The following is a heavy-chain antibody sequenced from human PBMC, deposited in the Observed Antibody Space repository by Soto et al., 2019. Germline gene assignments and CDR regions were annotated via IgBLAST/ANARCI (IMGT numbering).Heavy chain of an antibody. CDR3: AKDAASFFSGWYDY. D-gene: IGHD6-19*01. Sequence: EVQLVESGGDLVQPGRSLRLSCAASGFTFDVYGMHWVRQVPGKGLEWVSGISWKSGKIGYADSVKGRFTISRDNAKNSLHLQMNSLRAEDTALYYCAKDAASFFSGWYDYWGQGTLVTVSS. CDR2: ISWKSGKI. CDR1: GFTFDVYG. J-gene: IGHJ4*02. V-gene: IGHV3-9*01.